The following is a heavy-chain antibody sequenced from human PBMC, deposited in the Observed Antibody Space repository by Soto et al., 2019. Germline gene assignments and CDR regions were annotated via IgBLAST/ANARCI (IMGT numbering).Heavy chain of an antibody. CDR3: ARVRIVDSSWYVDYYYYMDV. CDR2: ISSSGSTI. V-gene: IGHV3-11*01. D-gene: IGHD6-13*01. CDR1: GFTFSDYY. Sequence: QVQLVESGGGLVKPGGSLRLSCAASGFTFSDYYMSWIRQAPGKGLEWVSYISSSGSTIYYADSVKGRFTISRDNAKNSLYLQMNSLRAEDAAVYYCARVRIVDSSWYVDYYYYMDVWGKGTTVTVSS. J-gene: IGHJ6*03.